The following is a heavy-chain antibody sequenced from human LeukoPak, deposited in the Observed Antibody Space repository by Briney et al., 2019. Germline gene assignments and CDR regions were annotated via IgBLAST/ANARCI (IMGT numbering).Heavy chain of an antibody. Sequence: SETLSLTGTVSGGSISSGGYYWSWIRQHPGKGLEWIGYIYYSGSTYYNPSLKSRVTISVDTSKNQFSLKLSSVTAADTAVYYCARVGYYYGSGSYYSPWDGYSSGADYWGQGTLVTVSS. CDR2: IYYSGST. CDR1: GGSISSGGYY. D-gene: IGHD3-10*01. CDR3: ARVGYYYGSGSYYSPWDGYSSGADY. J-gene: IGHJ4*02. V-gene: IGHV4-31*03.